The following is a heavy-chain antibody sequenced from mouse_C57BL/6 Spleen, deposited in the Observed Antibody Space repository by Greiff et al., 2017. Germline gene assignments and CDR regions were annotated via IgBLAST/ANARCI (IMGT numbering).Heavy chain of an antibody. J-gene: IGHJ1*03. Sequence: QVQLQQSGAELAKPGASVKLSCKASGYTFTSYWMHWVKQRPGQGLEWIGYINPSSGYTKYNQKFKDKATLTADKSSSTAYMQLIILTYEDSAVYYCERESTTVIRYCDFDVWGTGTTVTVSS. CDR1: GYTFTSYW. V-gene: IGHV1-7*01. CDR2: INPSSGYT. D-gene: IGHD1-1*01. CDR3: ERESTTVIRYCDFDV.